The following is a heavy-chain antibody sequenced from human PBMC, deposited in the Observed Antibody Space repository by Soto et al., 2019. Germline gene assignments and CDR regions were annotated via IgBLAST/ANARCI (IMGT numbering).Heavy chain of an antibody. J-gene: IGHJ5*02. CDR2: IYYSGST. CDR1: GGSISSSSYY. V-gene: IGHV4-39*01. CDR3: ARQSDRSVAARWGSNWFDP. Sequence: SETLSLTCTVSGGSISSSSYYWGWIRQPPGKGLEWIWSIYYSGSTYYNPSLKSRVTISVDTSKNQFSLKLSSVTAADTAVNYCARQSDRSVAARWGSNWFDPWGQGTLVTVSS. D-gene: IGHD6-6*01.